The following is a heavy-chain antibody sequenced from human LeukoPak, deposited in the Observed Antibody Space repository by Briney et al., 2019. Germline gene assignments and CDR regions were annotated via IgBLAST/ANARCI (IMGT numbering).Heavy chain of an antibody. CDR2: IRYDGSKK. D-gene: IGHD6-13*01. CDR1: GFTFSTYG. V-gene: IGHV3-30*02. J-gene: IGHJ6*03. Sequence: GGSLRLSCAASGFTFSTYGVHWVRQAPGKGLEWVAFIRYDGSKKYYADSVKGRFTISRDNSKNTLYLQMNSLRAEDTAVYYCARPHSSNVYYSYYMDVWGKGTTVTVSS. CDR3: ARPHSSNVYYSYYMDV.